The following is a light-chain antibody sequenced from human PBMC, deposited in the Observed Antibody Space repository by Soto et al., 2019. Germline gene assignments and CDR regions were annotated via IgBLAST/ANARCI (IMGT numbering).Light chain of an antibody. CDR2: DAS. J-gene: IGKJ3*01. CDR3: QQRSNWAT. Sequence: EIVLTQSPATLCLSPGERATLSCMASQSVSINLAWYQQKPGQAPRLLIYDASNRATGIPARFSGSGSVTDFTLTISSLEPEDFAVYYCQQRSNWATFGPGTKVDIK. CDR1: QSVSIN. V-gene: IGKV3-11*01.